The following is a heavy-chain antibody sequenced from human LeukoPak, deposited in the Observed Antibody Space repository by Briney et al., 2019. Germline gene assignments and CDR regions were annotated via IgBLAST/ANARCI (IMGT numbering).Heavy chain of an antibody. CDR1: GFTFDDYG. V-gene: IGHV3-9*01. Sequence: GRSLRLSCAASGFTFDDYGMHWVRQAPGKGLEWVSGITWNGVNIGYADSVKGRFTISRDNANYSLHLQMNSLTVEDTALYYCAKGRTYNYALDCWGQGALVIVS. CDR2: ITWNGVNI. CDR3: AKGRTYNYALDC. D-gene: IGHD5-18*01. J-gene: IGHJ4*02.